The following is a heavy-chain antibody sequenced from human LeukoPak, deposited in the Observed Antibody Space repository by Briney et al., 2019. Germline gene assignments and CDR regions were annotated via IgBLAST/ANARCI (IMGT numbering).Heavy chain of an antibody. Sequence: SETLSLTCTVSGGSISSGGYYWSCIRQHPGKGLEWIGYIYYSGSTYYNPSLKSRVTISVDTSKNQFSLKLSSVTAADTAVYYCASTGIAAAGSIDYWGQGTLVTVSS. V-gene: IGHV4-31*03. CDR1: GGSISSGGYY. CDR3: ASTGIAAAGSIDY. CDR2: IYYSGST. J-gene: IGHJ4*02. D-gene: IGHD6-13*01.